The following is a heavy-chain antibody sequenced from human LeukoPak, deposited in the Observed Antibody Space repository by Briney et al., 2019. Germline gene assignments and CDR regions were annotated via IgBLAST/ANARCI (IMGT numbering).Heavy chain of an antibody. Sequence: SQTLSLTCAVSGGSISSGGYSWSWIRQPPGKGLEWIGYIYHSGSTYYNPSLKSRVTISVDRSKNQFSLKLSSVTAADTAVYYCARSVDGVPNDYWGQGTLVTVSS. V-gene: IGHV4-30-2*01. D-gene: IGHD5-12*01. CDR2: IYHSGST. J-gene: IGHJ4*02. CDR1: GGSISSGGYS. CDR3: ARSVDGVPNDY.